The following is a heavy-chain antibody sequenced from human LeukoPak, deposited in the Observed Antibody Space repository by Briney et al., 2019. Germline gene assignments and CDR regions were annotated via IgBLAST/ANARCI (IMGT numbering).Heavy chain of an antibody. CDR1: GGTFSSYA. Sequence: SVKVSCRASGGTFSSYAISWVRQAPGQGLEWMGGIIPIFGTANYAQKFQGRVTITADKSTSTAYMELSSLRSEDTALYYCARAYYGSGSYYLAYWGQGTLVTVSS. V-gene: IGHV1-69*06. CDR2: IIPIFGTA. J-gene: IGHJ4*02. D-gene: IGHD3-10*01. CDR3: ARAYYGSGSYYLAY.